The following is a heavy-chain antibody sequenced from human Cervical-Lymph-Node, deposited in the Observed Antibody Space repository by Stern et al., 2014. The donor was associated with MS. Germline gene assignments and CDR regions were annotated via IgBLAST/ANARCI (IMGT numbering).Heavy chain of an antibody. CDR3: TRGPNEHWGGHYHSNGLDV. Sequence: VQLVESGAEVKKPGASVTVSCTASGYAFNSYYLHWVRQAPGQGLEWMGWINPNRGGTAYAPRFHGRVSMPRDTSIITAYMELTGLTSDDTAVYYCTRGPNEHWGGHYHSNGLDVWGLGTTVTVSS. CDR2: INPNRGGT. D-gene: IGHD7-27*01. V-gene: IGHV1-2*02. CDR1: GYAFNSYY. J-gene: IGHJ6*02.